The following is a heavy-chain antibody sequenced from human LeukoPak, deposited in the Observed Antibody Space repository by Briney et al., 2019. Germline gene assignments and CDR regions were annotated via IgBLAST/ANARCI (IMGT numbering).Heavy chain of an antibody. D-gene: IGHD3-22*01. CDR2: FDPEDGET. V-gene: IGHV1-24*01. Sequence: ASVKVSCKVSVYTLTELSMHWVRQAPGKGLEWMGGFDPEDGETIYAQKFQGRVTMTEDTSTDTAYMELSSLRSEDTAVYYCATSTNHYYDSSGYYEDWGQGTLVTVSS. J-gene: IGHJ4*02. CDR3: ATSTNHYYDSSGYYED. CDR1: VYTLTELS.